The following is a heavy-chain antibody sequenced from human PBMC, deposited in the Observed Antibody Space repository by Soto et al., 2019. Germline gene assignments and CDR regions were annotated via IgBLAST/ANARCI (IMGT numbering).Heavy chain of an antibody. CDR3: ARFSGLLWFGELLYEATSDAFDI. J-gene: IGHJ3*02. CDR2: INHSGST. V-gene: IGHV4-34*01. CDR1: GGSFSGYY. Sequence: SETLSLTCAVYGGSFSGYYWSWIRRPPGKGLEWIGEINHSGSTNYNPSLKSRVTISVDTSKNQFSLKLSSVTAADTAVNYCARFSGLLWFGELLYEATSDAFDIWGQGTMVTVSS. D-gene: IGHD3-10*01.